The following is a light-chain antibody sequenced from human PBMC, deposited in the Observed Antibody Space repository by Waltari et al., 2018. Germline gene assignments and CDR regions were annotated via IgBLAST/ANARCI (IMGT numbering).Light chain of an antibody. J-gene: IGKJ1*01. Sequence: DIQLTQSPSSMSASVGDRVTIPCRASQSISFYLNWYQQKSGKAPKLLISFASTLQSGVPSRFNGSGSGADYSLTISTLQPEDFATYYCQHSYNSPPCTFGQGTRLEPK. V-gene: IGKV1-39*01. CDR3: QHSYNSPPCT. CDR2: FAS. CDR1: QSISFY.